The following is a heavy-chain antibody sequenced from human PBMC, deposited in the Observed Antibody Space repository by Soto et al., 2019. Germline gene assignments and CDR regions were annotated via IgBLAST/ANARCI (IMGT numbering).Heavy chain of an antibody. D-gene: IGHD3-10*01. V-gene: IGHV3-48*01. CDR2: ISSSSSTI. Sequence: EVQLVESGGGLVQPGGSLRLSCAASGFTFSSYSMNWVRQAPGKGLEWVSYISSSSSTIYYADSVKGRFTISRDDAKNSLYLQTNSLRGEDTAVYYCARFGFRGANDYWGQGTLVTVSS. CDR3: ARFGFRGANDY. J-gene: IGHJ4*02. CDR1: GFTFSSYS.